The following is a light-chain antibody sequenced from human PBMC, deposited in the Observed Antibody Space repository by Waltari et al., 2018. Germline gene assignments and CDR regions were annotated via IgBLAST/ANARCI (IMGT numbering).Light chain of an antibody. CDR1: NNAVGYYDY. Sequence: SALTQPPSVSGSPRQSVTISCTGTNNAVGYYDYCSWYQQHPNEAPKLLIFGVSQRPSGVPDRFSGSKAGNTASLSISGLQAEDEADYYCCSYAGGFTWVFGGGTRLTV. V-gene: IGLV2-11*01. CDR3: CSYAGGFTWV. CDR2: GVS. J-gene: IGLJ3*02.